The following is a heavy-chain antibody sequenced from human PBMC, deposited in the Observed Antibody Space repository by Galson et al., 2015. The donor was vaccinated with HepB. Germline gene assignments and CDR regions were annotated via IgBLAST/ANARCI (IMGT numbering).Heavy chain of an antibody. D-gene: IGHD3-22*01. CDR3: AKDRSYYYDSSDAFDI. CDR2: ISGSGGST. J-gene: IGHJ3*02. CDR1: GFTFSSYA. V-gene: IGHV3-23*01. Sequence: SLRLSCAASGFTFSSYAMSWVRQAPGKGLEWVSAISGSGGSTYYADSVKGRFTISRDNSKNTLYLQMNSLRAEDTAVYYCAKDRSYYYDSSDAFDIWGQGTMVTVSS.